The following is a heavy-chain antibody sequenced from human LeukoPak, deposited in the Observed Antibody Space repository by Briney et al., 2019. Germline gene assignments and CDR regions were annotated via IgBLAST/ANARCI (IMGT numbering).Heavy chain of an antibody. CDR1: GGSISSSSYY. D-gene: IGHD3-22*01. J-gene: IGHJ4*02. CDR3: ARGRGYYDSSGYYYRPLFDY. CDR2: INHSGST. Sequence: SETLSLTCTVSGGSISSSSYYWGWIRQPPGKGLEWIGEINHSGSTNYNPSLKSRVTISVDTSKNQFSLKLSSVTAADTAVYYCARGRGYYDSSGYYYRPLFDYWGQGTLVTVSS. V-gene: IGHV4-39*07.